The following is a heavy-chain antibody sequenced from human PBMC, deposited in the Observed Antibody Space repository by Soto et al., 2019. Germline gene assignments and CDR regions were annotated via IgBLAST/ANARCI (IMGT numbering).Heavy chain of an antibody. CDR3: ARAVMADWQDYSWCDP. CDR1: GFSLSSFY. D-gene: IGHD3-9*01. J-gene: IGHJ5*02. CDR2: INHDGSGP. Sequence: EVQLVESGGGLVQPGGSLRLSCAASGFSLSSFYMSWVRQAPGRGPVWLANINHDGSGPYYVDSVKGRFTISRDNAMNALCLQMNSLRAEDTAVYLCARAVMADWQDYSWCDPWVQGTLVTVSS. V-gene: IGHV3-7*05.